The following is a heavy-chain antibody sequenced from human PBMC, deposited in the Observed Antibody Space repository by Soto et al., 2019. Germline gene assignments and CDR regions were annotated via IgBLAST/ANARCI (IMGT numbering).Heavy chain of an antibody. V-gene: IGHV4-31*03. D-gene: IGHD1-26*01. CDR2: IYYSGST. CDR1: GGSISSGGYY. CDR3: ARDDREVYYYGMDV. J-gene: IGHJ6*02. Sequence: SETLSLTCTVSGGSISSGGYYWSWIRQHPGKGLEWIGYIYYSGSTYYNPSLKSRVTISVDTSKNQFSLKLSSVTAADTAVYYCARDDREVYYYGMDVWGQGTTVTVSS.